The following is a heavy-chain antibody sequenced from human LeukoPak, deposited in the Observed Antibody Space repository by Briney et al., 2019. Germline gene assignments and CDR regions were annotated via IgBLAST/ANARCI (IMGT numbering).Heavy chain of an antibody. J-gene: IGHJ4*02. D-gene: IGHD5-18*01. CDR1: GGSTSSSSYY. CDR2: IYYSGST. Sequence: PSETLSLTCTVSGGSTSSSSYYWGWIRQPPGKGLEWIGSIYYSGSTYYNPSLKSRVTISVDTSKNQFSLKLSSVTAADTAVYYCAMDGGYSYGDPYYFDYWGQGTLVTVSS. CDR3: AMDGGYSYGDPYYFDY. V-gene: IGHV4-39*01.